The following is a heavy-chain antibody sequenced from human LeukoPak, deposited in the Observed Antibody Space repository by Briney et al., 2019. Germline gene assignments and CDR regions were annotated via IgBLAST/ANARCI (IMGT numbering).Heavy chain of an antibody. CDR1: GGSISSSSYY. CDR3: ARQDVIAARQLDY. CDR2: IYYSGST. V-gene: IGHV4-39*01. Sequence: SETLSLTCTVSGGSISSSSYYWGWIRQPPGKGLEWIGSIYYSGSTYYNLSLKSRVTISVDTSKNQFSLKLSSVTAADTAVYYCARQDVIAARQLDYWGQGTLVTVSS. D-gene: IGHD6-6*01. J-gene: IGHJ4*02.